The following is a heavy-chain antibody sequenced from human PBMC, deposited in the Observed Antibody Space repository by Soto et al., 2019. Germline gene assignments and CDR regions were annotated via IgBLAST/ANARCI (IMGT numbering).Heavy chain of an antibody. CDR1: GFSFGTYV. D-gene: IGHD3-22*01. CDR2: ISGSGGRV. Sequence: EVQLLESGGGMVEPRGSLKLSCAASGFSFGTYVMNWVRQAPGKGLEWVSGISGSGGRVYSADSVKGRFTISRDNSRNTLYLQMSSLRDEDTAIYYCAMTRLYDTGTNDYHRDALDIWGQGTQVTVSS. V-gene: IGHV3-23*01. J-gene: IGHJ3*02. CDR3: AMTRLYDTGTNDYHRDALDI.